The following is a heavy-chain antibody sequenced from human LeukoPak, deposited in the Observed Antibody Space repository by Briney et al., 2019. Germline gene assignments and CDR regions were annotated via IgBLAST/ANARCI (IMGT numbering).Heavy chain of an antibody. D-gene: IGHD2-21*02. CDR1: GGTFSSYA. CDR2: IIPIFGTA. CDR3: AKDREVTHYLYYYYGMDV. J-gene: IGHJ6*02. V-gene: IGHV1-69*13. Sequence: ASVKVSCKASGGTFSSYAISWVRQAPGQGLEWMGGIIPIFGTANYAQKFQGRVTITADESTSTAYMELSSLRSEDTAVYYCAKDREVTHYLYYYYGMDVWGQGTTVTVSS.